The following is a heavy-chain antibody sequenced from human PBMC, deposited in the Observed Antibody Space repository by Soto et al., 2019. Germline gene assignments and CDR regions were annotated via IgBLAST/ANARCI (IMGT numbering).Heavy chain of an antibody. CDR1: GFTFSSYA. D-gene: IGHD2-2*01. CDR3: AKGPPLGGSSTRRFDP. J-gene: IGHJ5*02. V-gene: IGHV3-23*01. CDR2: ISGSGGST. Sequence: GGSLRLSCAASGFTFSSYAMSWVRQAPGKGLEWVSAISGSGGSTYYADSVKGRFTISRDNSKNTLYLQMNSLRAEDTAVYYCAKGPPLGGSSTRRFDPWGQGTLVTSPQ.